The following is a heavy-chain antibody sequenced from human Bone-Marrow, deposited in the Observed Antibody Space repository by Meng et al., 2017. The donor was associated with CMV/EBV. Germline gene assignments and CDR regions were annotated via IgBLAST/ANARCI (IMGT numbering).Heavy chain of an antibody. D-gene: IGHD3-22*01. CDR3: AKDTHYYDTRGAFDI. CDR2: ISWNSGNI. J-gene: IGHJ3*02. CDR1: GFTFDDYA. Sequence: SLKISCAASGFTFDDYAMHWVRQAPGKGLEWVSHISWNSGNIGYADSVKGRFTISRDNAKNSLYLQMNSLRAEDTALYYCAKDTHYYDTRGAFDIWGQGTMVTVS. V-gene: IGHV3-9*01.